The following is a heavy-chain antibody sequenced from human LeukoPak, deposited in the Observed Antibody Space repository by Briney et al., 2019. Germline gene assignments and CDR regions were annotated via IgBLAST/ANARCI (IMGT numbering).Heavy chain of an antibody. CDR3: AKVHTSSWSH. CDR1: GFTFSSYA. V-gene: IGHV3-30*04. J-gene: IGHJ4*02. Sequence: GGSLRLSCAASGFTFSSYAIHWVRQAPGKGLEWVAVIWYDGSNKYYADSVKGRFTISRDNSKNTLYLQMTSLRAEDTAVYFCAKVHTSSWSHWGQGTLVTVSS. D-gene: IGHD2-2*01. CDR2: IWYDGSNK.